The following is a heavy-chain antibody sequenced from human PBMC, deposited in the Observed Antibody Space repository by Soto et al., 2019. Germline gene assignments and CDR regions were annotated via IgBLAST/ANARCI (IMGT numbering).Heavy chain of an antibody. J-gene: IGHJ4*02. CDR2: IYSSGST. CDR3: ARGVTMVRGVIHTPYFDY. D-gene: IGHD3-10*01. CDR1: GGSISSGGYY. Sequence: QVQLQESGPGLVKPSQTLSLTCTVSGGSISSGGYYWSWIRQHPGKGLEWIGYIYSSGSTYYNPSPKSRVTISVDTSKNQFSLKLSSVTAADTAVYYCARGVTMVRGVIHTPYFDYWGQGTLVTVSS. V-gene: IGHV4-31*03.